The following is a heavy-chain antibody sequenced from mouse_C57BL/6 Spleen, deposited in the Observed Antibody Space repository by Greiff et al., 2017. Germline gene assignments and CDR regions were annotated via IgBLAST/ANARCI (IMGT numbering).Heavy chain of an antibody. CDR1: GYAFTNYL. V-gene: IGHV1-54*01. CDR2: INPGSGGT. J-gene: IGHJ3*01. CDR3: ARRVYYGGFAY. Sequence: QVQLKESGAELVRPGTSVKVSCKASGYAFTNYLIEWVKQRPGQGLEWIGVINPGSGGTNYTEKFKGKATLTADKSSSTAYMQRSSLTSEDYAVYFCARRVYYGGFAYWGQGTLVTVSA. D-gene: IGHD1-1*01.